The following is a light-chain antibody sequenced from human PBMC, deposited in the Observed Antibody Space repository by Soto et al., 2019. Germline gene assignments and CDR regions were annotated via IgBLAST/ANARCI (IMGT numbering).Light chain of an antibody. J-gene: IGLJ3*02. Sequence: QSVLTQPASVSGSPGQSITISCTGTSSDIGGYNYVSWYQQHPGKAPKLMIYEVNNRPSGVSNRFSGSKSGNTASLAISGLQAEDEADYYCRSYTTSSTGVFGGGTKLNVL. CDR2: EVN. V-gene: IGLV2-14*01. CDR3: RSYTTSSTGV. CDR1: SSDIGGYNY.